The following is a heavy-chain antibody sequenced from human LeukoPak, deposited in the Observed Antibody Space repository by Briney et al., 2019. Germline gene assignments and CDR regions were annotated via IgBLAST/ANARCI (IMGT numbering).Heavy chain of an antibody. J-gene: IGHJ4*02. Sequence: PGGSLRLSCAASGFTFSSYAMHWVRQAPGKGPEWVAVISYDGSNKYYADSVKGRFTISRDNSKNTLYLQMNSLRAEDTAVYYCARNGYYYGSEYLYYFDYWGQGTLVTVSS. CDR2: ISYDGSNK. D-gene: IGHD3-10*01. CDR1: GFTFSSYA. V-gene: IGHV3-30*04. CDR3: ARNGYYYGSEYLYYFDY.